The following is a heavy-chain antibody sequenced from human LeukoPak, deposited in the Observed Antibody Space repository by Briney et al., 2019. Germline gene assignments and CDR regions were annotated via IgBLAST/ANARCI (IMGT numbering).Heavy chain of an antibody. CDR2: ISRSGDTI. Sequence: GGSLRLSCAASGFTFRSYEMNWVRQAPGKGLEWVSYISRSGDTIYYADSVKGRFTISRDNAKNPLYMQMNSLRDEDTALYYCARSGYDIIFDYWGQGTLVTVSS. D-gene: IGHD5-12*01. V-gene: IGHV3-48*03. J-gene: IGHJ4*02. CDR1: GFTFRSYE. CDR3: ARSGYDIIFDY.